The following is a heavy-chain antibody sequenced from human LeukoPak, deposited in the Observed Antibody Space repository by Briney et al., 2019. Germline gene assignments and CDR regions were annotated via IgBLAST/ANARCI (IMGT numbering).Heavy chain of an antibody. Sequence: PSETLSLTCTVSGGSISSSSYYWGWIRQPPGKGLEWIGSIYYSGSTYYNPSLKSRVTISVDTSKNQFSLKLSSVTAADTAVYYCARRFPGSTPTDVWGKGTTVTVSS. CDR3: ARRFPGSTPTDV. V-gene: IGHV4-39*01. CDR2: IYYSGST. J-gene: IGHJ6*04. D-gene: IGHD2-2*01. CDR1: GGSISSSSYY.